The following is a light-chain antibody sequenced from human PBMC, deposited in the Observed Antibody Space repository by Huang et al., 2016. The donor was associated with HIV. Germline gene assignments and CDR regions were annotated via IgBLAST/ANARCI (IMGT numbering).Light chain of an antibody. CDR1: QSISSY. CDR2: AAS. J-gene: IGKJ4*01. V-gene: IGKV1-39*01. Sequence: DIQMTQSPSSLSASVGDRVTITCRASQSISSYLYWYQQKPGKAPKLLIYAASSLPSGVPSRFSGSGSGTDFTLTISSLQPEDFATYYCQQSYSTPLTFGGGTKVEIK. CDR3: QQSYSTPLT.